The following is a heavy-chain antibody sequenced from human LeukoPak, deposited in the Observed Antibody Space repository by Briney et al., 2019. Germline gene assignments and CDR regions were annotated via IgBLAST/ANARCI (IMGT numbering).Heavy chain of an antibody. J-gene: IGHJ4*02. D-gene: IGHD2-15*01. CDR2: IYNSGST. CDR1: GGSISSFY. CDR3: ARDVGGGPFFDY. Sequence: PSETLSLTCTVSGGSISSFYWGWIRQPPGKGLEWIGYIYNSGSTDYNPSLKSRVTISVDTSNNQFSLKLSSVTAADTAVYYCARDVGGGPFFDYWGQGALVTVSS. V-gene: IGHV4-59*01.